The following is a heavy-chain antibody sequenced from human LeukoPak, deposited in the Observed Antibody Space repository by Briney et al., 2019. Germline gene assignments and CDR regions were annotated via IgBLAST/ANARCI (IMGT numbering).Heavy chain of an antibody. D-gene: IGHD1-26*01. CDR1: GFTFSSFS. V-gene: IGHV3-30*18. J-gene: IGHJ6*02. CDR2: ISYDGSNK. CDR3: AKGRVGATGYYYYGMDV. Sequence: GRSLRLSCAATGFTFSSFSMHWVRQAPGKGLEWVAVISYDGSNKYYADSVKGRFTISRDNSKNTLYLQMNSLRTEDTAVYYCAKGRVGATGYYYYGMDVWGQGTTVTVSS.